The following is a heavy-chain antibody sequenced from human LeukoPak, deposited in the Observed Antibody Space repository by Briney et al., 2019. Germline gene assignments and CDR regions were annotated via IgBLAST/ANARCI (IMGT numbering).Heavy chain of an antibody. Sequence: SGPTLVNPTQTLTLTCTFSGFLLSTSGMCVSWIRQSPGKALEWLARIDWDDDKYYSTSLKTRLTISKDTSKNQVVLTMTNMDPVDTATYYCARTPIYCSGGSCYLYYFDYWGQGTLVTVSS. CDR3: ARTPIYCSGGSCYLYYFDY. CDR1: GFLLSTSGMC. D-gene: IGHD2-15*01. V-gene: IGHV2-70*11. J-gene: IGHJ4*02. CDR2: IDWDDDK.